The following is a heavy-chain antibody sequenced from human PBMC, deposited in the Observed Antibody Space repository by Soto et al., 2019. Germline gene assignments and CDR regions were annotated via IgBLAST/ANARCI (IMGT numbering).Heavy chain of an antibody. J-gene: IGHJ4*02. D-gene: IGHD3-16*01. V-gene: IGHV3-23*01. CDR2: FSTSGDPT. Sequence: EVQLLESGGGLVQPGGSLRLACEASGFTFSEYAMSWVRQAPGKGLEWVSSFSTSGDPTSYADSVRAQFTISGDISKSTLYLQMTSRSADDTAIYYCAKDGVRWGRHDCSDCWGLGTLVTVSS. CDR1: GFTFSEYA. CDR3: AKDGVRWGRHDCSDC.